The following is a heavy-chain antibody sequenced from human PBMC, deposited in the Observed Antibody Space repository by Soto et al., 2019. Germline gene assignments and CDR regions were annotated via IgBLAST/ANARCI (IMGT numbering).Heavy chain of an antibody. J-gene: IGHJ6*03. CDR2: INAGNGNT. D-gene: IGHD5-12*01. CDR1: GYTFTSYA. V-gene: IGHV1-3*01. CDR3: ARGVIGWDSGYATLGGYYYYYMAV. Sequence: GASVKVCCKASGYTFTSYAMHWVRQAPGQRLEWMGWINAGNGNTKYSQKFQGRVTITRDTSASTAYMELSSVRSEDTAVYYCARGVIGWDSGYATLGGYYYYYMAVWGQGTTVTVSS.